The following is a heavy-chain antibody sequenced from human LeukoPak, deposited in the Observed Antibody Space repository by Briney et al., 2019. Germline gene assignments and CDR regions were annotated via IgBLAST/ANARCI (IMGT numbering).Heavy chain of an antibody. Sequence: SGGSLRLSCAASGFTFSNHWMHWVRQVPGKGLVSVSRIHIDGSRRSYADSVKGRFTISRDNAKNTLYLQTNSLGVEDTAVYYCVRGSSDWNGMDVWGQGTTVTVSS. CDR3: VRGSSDWNGMDV. CDR1: GFTFSNHW. D-gene: IGHD6-19*01. CDR2: IHIDGSRR. V-gene: IGHV3-74*01. J-gene: IGHJ6*02.